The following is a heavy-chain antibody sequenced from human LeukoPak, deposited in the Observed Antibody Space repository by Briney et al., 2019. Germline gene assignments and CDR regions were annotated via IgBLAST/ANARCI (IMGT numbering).Heavy chain of an antibody. D-gene: IGHD2-2*01. Sequence: GESLKISCEGSGYRFASNWIGWVRQMPGKGLEWMGIIFPSVSDTRYSPSFQGHVTISADKSISTAYLQWSSLKASDTAMYYCARHGVPNGMDVWGQGTTVTVSS. CDR3: ARHGVPNGMDV. CDR1: GYRFASNW. J-gene: IGHJ6*02. V-gene: IGHV5-51*01. CDR2: IFPSVSDT.